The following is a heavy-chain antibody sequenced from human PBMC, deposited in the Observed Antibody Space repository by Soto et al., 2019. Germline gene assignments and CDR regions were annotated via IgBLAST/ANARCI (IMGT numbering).Heavy chain of an antibody. CDR2: IYPGDSDT. CDR1: GYSFTSYW. V-gene: IGHV5-51*01. CDR3: ARRHYGSGSSPYYYYGMAV. J-gene: IGHJ6*02. Sequence: PGESLKISCKGSGYSFTSYWIGWVRQMPGKGLEWMGIIYPGDSDTRYSPSFQGQVTISADKSISTAYLQWSSLKASDTAMYYCARRHYGSGSSPYYYYGMAVWGQGTTVTVSS. D-gene: IGHD3-10*01.